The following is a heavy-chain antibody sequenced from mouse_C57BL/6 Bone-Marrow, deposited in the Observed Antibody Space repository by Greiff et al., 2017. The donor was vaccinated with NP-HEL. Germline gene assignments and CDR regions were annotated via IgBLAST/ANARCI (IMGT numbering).Heavy chain of an antibody. CDR3: ARSPIYYYGSPYFDV. V-gene: IGHV5-15*01. Sequence: EVKVVESGGGLVQPGGSLKLSCAASGFTFSDYGMAWVRQAPRKGPEWVAFISNLAYSIYYADTVTGRFTISRENAKNTLYLEMSSLRSEDTAMYYCARSPIYYYGSPYFDVWGTGTTVTVSS. D-gene: IGHD1-1*01. J-gene: IGHJ1*03. CDR2: ISNLAYSI. CDR1: GFTFSDYG.